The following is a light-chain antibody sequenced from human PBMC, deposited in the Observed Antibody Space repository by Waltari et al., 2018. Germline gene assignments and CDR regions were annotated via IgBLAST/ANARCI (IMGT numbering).Light chain of an antibody. CDR2: DAS. J-gene: IGKJ2*01. V-gene: IGKV1-5*01. Sequence: DIQMTQSPSTLSASVGDRVTITCRASQSISSWVAWYQQKPGKAPKLLIYDASSLESGVPSRFSGSGSGTEFTLTISSLQPDDFATYYCQHSNTFGQGTKLEIK. CDR3: QHSNT. CDR1: QSISSW.